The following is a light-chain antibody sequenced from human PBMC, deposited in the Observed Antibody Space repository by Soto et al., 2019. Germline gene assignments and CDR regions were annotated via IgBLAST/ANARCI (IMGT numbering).Light chain of an antibody. J-gene: IGKJ1*01. Sequence: IQMTQSPSTLSASVGDRVTITCRASHNIERWMAWYQQKPGKDPSLLIFDASTLHSGAPSRFSGSGSGTDFTLTISSLQPDDFATYYRQQFAISTTFGQGTKVDIK. CDR2: DAS. V-gene: IGKV1-5*01. CDR3: QQFAISTT. CDR1: HNIERW.